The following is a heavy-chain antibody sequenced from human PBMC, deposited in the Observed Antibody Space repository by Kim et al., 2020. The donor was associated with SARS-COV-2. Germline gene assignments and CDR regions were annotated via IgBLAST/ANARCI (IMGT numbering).Heavy chain of an antibody. D-gene: IGHD2-15*01. Sequence: TPALKSRVTISVDTSKNQFSLKLSSVTAADTAVYYCARDNPRGRTNWFDPWGQGTLVTVSS. CDR3: ARDNPRGRTNWFDP. V-gene: IGHV4-31*02. J-gene: IGHJ5*02.